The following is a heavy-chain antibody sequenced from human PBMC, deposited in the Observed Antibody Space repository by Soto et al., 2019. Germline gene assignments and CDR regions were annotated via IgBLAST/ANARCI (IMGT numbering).Heavy chain of an antibody. Sequence: ASVKVSCKASGYTFTGYYMHWVRQAPGQGLEWMGWINPNSGGTNYAQKFQGWVTMTRDTSISTAYMELSRLRSDDTAVYYCARGGYSGYSYYYYMDVWGEGTTVTVS. CDR1: GYTFTGYY. V-gene: IGHV1-2*04. CDR3: ARGGYSGYSYYYYMDV. D-gene: IGHD5-12*01. J-gene: IGHJ6*03. CDR2: INPNSGGT.